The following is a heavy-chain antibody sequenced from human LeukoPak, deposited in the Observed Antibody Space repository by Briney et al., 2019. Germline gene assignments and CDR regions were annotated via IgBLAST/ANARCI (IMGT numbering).Heavy chain of an antibody. D-gene: IGHD3-10*01. V-gene: IGHV3-74*01. J-gene: IGHJ2*01. CDR1: GFTFSSYW. CDR2: INSDGSST. Sequence: PGGSLRLSCAASGFTFSSYWMHWVRQAPGKGLVWVSRINSDGSSTIYADSVKGRFTISRDNAKNTLFLQMNSLRGEDTAVYYCAISSASGDWYFDLWGRDTLVTVSS. CDR3: AISSASGDWYFDL.